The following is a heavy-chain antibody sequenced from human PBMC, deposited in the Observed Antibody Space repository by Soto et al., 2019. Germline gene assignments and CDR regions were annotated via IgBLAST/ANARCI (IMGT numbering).Heavy chain of an antibody. Sequence: QLQLPESGPGLVKPSETLSLTCTVSGGSISSSSYYWGWIRQPPGKGLEWIGSIYYSGSTYYNQTLKSRGTKSVDTSNHQFSLKLSSVTAADTAVYYCARRRYYDYIWGSYRTDAFDIWGQGTMVTVSS. J-gene: IGHJ3*02. V-gene: IGHV4-39*01. D-gene: IGHD3-16*02. CDR3: ARRRYYDYIWGSYRTDAFDI. CDR2: IYYSGST. CDR1: GGSISSSSYY.